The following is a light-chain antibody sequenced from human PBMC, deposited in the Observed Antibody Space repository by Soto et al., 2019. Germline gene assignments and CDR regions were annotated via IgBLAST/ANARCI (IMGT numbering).Light chain of an antibody. CDR1: QSVSSN. J-gene: IGKJ1*01. CDR3: QQYDAWPLA. Sequence: EIVMTQSPVTLSVSPGERATLSCRASQSVSSNVAWHQQKPCQAPRLLIYGASTRATGIPARFSGSGSGTEFTLTISSLQSEDFAVYYCQQYDAWPLAFGQGTKVEIK. CDR2: GAS. V-gene: IGKV3-15*01.